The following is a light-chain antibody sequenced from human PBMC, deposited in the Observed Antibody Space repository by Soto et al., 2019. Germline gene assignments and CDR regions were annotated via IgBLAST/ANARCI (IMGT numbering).Light chain of an antibody. V-gene: IGKV1-39*01. J-gene: IGKJ3*01. Sequence: DIQMTQSPSSLSASVGDRVTITCRASQSISSYLNWYQQKPGRAPKLLIHAASRLQSGVPSRFSGSGSGTDFTLTISNLQPDDLGTYYCQQVNDIPLTFGPGTKVDLK. CDR1: QSISSY. CDR3: QQVNDIPLT. CDR2: AAS.